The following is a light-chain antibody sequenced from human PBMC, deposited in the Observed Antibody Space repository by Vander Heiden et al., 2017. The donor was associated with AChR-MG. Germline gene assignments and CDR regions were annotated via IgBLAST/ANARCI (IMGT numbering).Light chain of an antibody. CDR3: MQALRSVT. V-gene: IGKV2-28*01. CDR1: RSLLHSNGYNY. CDR2: LGS. Sequence: DVVLTQSALFLPVTRGEPASISCSSSRSLLHSNGYNYLDWYLQKPGQSPQLLIYLGSNRASGVPDRFSGSASGTDFTLKISRVEAEDIGVYYCMQALRSVTFGGGTKVEI. J-gene: IGKJ4*01.